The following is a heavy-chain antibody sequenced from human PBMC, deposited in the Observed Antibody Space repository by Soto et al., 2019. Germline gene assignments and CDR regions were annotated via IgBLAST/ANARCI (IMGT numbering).Heavy chain of an antibody. Sequence: EVQLVESGGGLVQPGGSLRLSCAASGFTFSSYSMNWVRQAPGKGLEWVSYISSSSSTIYYADSVKGRFTISRDNAKNSRYLQMNSLRAEDTAFFSCRRTGGMIRGGWYSFDYWGQGTLATSPQ. D-gene: IGHD6-19*01. V-gene: IGHV3-48*01. CDR2: ISSSSSTI. CDR3: RRTGGMIRGGWYSFDY. CDR1: GFTFSSYS. J-gene: IGHJ4*02.